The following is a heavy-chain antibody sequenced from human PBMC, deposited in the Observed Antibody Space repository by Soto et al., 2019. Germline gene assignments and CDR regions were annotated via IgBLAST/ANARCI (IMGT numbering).Heavy chain of an antibody. CDR3: ARAVFEYSSSFLDY. J-gene: IGHJ4*02. Sequence: PSETLSLTCTVSGGSISSYYWSWIRQPPGKGLEWIGYIYYSGSTNYNPSLKSRVTISVDTSKNQFSLKLSSVTAADTAVYYCARAVFEYSSSFLDYWGQGTLVTVS. CDR2: IYYSGST. CDR1: GGSISSYY. D-gene: IGHD6-6*01. V-gene: IGHV4-59*01.